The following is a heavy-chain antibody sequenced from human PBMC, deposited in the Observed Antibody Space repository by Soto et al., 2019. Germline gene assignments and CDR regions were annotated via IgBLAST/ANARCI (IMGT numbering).Heavy chain of an antibody. J-gene: IGHJ4*02. V-gene: IGHV3-30*18. D-gene: IGHD3-22*01. CDR3: AKDNYYDSSGYYYRYFDY. CDR2: ISYDGSNK. Sequence: PGRSLRLSCAASGFTFSSYGMHWVRQAPGKGLEWVAVISYDGSNKYYADSVKGRFTISRDNSKNTLYLQMNSLRAEDTPVYYCAKDNYYDSSGYYYRYFDYWGQGTLVTVPS. CDR1: GFTFSSYG.